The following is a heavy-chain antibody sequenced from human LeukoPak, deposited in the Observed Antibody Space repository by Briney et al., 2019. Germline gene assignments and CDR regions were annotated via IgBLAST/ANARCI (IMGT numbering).Heavy chain of an antibody. D-gene: IGHD6-13*01. CDR1: GFTFSSYG. V-gene: IGHV3-30*18. CDR3: AKVGSSSLAFDF. Sequence: PGRSLRLSCAASGFTFSSYGMHWVRQAPGKGLEWVTVISYDGSNKYYADSVKGRFTISRDNSKNTLYLQMNSLRAEDTAACYCAKVGSSSLAFDFWGQGTLVTVSS. CDR2: ISYDGSNK. J-gene: IGHJ4*02.